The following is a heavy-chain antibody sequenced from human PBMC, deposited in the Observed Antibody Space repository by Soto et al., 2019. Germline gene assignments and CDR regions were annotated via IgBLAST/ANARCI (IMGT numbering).Heavy chain of an antibody. J-gene: IGHJ4*02. Sequence: ASVKVSCKASGYTFTSNYMHWVRQAPRQGLEWMGIINPSGGSTSYAQKFQGRVTMTRDTSTSTVYMELSSLRSEDTAVYYCARDRSRGGSYHPFDYWGQGTLVTVSS. CDR1: GYTFTSNY. CDR2: INPSGGST. V-gene: IGHV1-46*01. CDR3: ARDRSRGGSYHPFDY. D-gene: IGHD1-26*01.